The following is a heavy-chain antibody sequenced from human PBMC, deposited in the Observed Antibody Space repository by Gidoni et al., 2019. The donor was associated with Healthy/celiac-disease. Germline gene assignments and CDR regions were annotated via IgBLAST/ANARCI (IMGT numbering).Heavy chain of an antibody. V-gene: IGHV3-21*01. CDR1: GFTFSSYS. Sequence: EVQLVESGGGLVKRGGSLRLSCAASGFTFSSYSMNWVRQAPGKGLEWVSSISSSSSYIYYADSVKGRFTISRDNAKNSLYLQMNSLRAEDTAVYYCARDHSSGWSSPLDYWGQGTLVTVSS. CDR2: ISSSSSYI. CDR3: ARDHSSGWSSPLDY. D-gene: IGHD6-19*01. J-gene: IGHJ4*02.